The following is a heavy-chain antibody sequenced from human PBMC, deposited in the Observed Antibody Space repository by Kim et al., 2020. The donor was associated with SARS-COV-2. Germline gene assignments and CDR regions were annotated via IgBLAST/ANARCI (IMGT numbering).Heavy chain of an antibody. V-gene: IGHV4-34*01. Sequence: SLKSRVTISVDTSKNQFSLKLSSVTAADTAVYYCARHGYGDYVRRGYFDYWGQGTLVTVSS. D-gene: IGHD4-17*01. J-gene: IGHJ4*02. CDR3: ARHGYGDYVRRGYFDY.